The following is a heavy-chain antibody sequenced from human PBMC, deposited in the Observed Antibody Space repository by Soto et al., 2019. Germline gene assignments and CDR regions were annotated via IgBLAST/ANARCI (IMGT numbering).Heavy chain of an antibody. Sequence: GESLKISCKGSGYSFTSYWIGWVRQMPGKGLEWMGIIYPGDSDTRYSPSFQGQVTISVDKSISTAYLQWSSLRASDAAMYYCARVGNDSYFDYWGQGALVTAPQ. J-gene: IGHJ4*01. D-gene: IGHD1-1*01. V-gene: IGHV5-51*01. CDR1: GYSFTSYW. CDR3: ARVGNDSYFDY. CDR2: IYPGDSDT.